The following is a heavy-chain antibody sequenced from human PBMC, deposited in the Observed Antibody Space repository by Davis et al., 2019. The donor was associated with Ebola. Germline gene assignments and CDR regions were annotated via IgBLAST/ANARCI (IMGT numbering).Heavy chain of an antibody. Sequence: LKISCAASGFTVRSNYMSWVRQAPGKGLEWVAVIWYAGSNKYYADSVKGRFTISRDNSKNTLYMQMNSLRAEDTAVYYCEKGSGSYYLYYFDYWGQGTLVTVSS. V-gene: IGHV3-33*06. CDR3: EKGSGSYYLYYFDY. D-gene: IGHD3-10*01. CDR2: IWYAGSNK. J-gene: IGHJ4*02. CDR1: GFTVRSNY.